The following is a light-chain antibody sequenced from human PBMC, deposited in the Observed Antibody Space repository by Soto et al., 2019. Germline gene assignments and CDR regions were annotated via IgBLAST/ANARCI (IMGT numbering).Light chain of an antibody. J-gene: IGLJ2*01. V-gene: IGLV2-23*02. CDR1: SNDIGGYNL. Sequence: QSALTQPASVSGSPGQSIIISCAGTSNDIGGYNLVSWYQQHPGKAPKLIIFEANKRPSGVSDRFSGSKSGNTASLTISALQAEDEADYSCCSFAGGATFVFGGGTKVTVL. CDR2: EAN. CDR3: CSFAGGATFV.